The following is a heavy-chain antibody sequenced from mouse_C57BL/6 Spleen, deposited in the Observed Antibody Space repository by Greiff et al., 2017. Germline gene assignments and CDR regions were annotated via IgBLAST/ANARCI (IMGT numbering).Heavy chain of an antibody. CDR2: ISSGGDYI. D-gene: IGHD2-5*01. Sequence: EVQGVESGEGLVKPGGSLKLSCAASGFTFSSYAMSWVRQTPEKRLEWVAYISSGGDYIYYADTVKGRFTISRDNARNTLYLQMSSLKSEDTAMYYLTRDSNCVGYFDVWGTGTTVTVSS. V-gene: IGHV5-9-1*02. CDR1: GFTFSSYA. J-gene: IGHJ1*03. CDR3: TRDSNCVGYFDV.